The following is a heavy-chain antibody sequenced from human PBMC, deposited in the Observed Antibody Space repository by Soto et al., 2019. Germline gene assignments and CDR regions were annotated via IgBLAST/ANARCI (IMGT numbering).Heavy chain of an antibody. D-gene: IGHD3-3*01. CDR3: ARDFWSGYYNYYMDV. CDR1: GGSFSGYY. J-gene: IGHJ6*03. Sequence: SETLSLTCAVYGGSFSGYYWSWIRQPPGKGLEWIGEINHSGSTNYNPSLKGRVTISVDTSKNQFSLKLSSVTAADTAVYYCARDFWSGYYNYYMDVWGKGTTVTVSS. CDR2: INHSGST. V-gene: IGHV4-34*01.